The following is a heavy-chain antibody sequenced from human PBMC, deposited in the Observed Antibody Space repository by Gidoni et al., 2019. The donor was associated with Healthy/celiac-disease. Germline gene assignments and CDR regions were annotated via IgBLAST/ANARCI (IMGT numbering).Heavy chain of an antibody. CDR3: TTDKESYFGANAFDI. D-gene: IGHD1-26*01. CDR2: IKNKTDGGTT. V-gene: IGHV3-15*01. Sequence: EVQLVESGGGWVKPGGSLRLSWAASGFPFLNDWMSWVRQAPGKGLEWVGRIKNKTDGGTTDYAAPVKGRFTISRDDSKNTLYLQMNSLKTEDTAVYYCTTDKESYFGANAFDIWGQGTMVTVSS. CDR1: GFPFLNDW. J-gene: IGHJ3*02.